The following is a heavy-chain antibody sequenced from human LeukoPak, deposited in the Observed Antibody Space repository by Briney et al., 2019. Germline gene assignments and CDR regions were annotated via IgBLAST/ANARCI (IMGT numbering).Heavy chain of an antibody. J-gene: IGHJ4*02. CDR2: IGGSGGST. Sequence: GGSLRLSCAASGFTFSSYSMNWVRQAPGKGLEWVSAIGGSGGSTYYADSVKGRFTISRDNSKNTLYLQMNSLRAEDTAVYYCAKYYYGSGSYYNPIDYWGQGTLVTVSS. D-gene: IGHD3-10*01. V-gene: IGHV3-23*01. CDR1: GFTFSSYS. CDR3: AKYYYGSGSYYNPIDY.